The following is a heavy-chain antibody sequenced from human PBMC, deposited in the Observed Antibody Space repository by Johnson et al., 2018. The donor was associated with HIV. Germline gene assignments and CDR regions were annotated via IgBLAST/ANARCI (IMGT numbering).Heavy chain of an antibody. CDR1: FTFNSYD. CDR2: INWNGGST. V-gene: IGHV3-20*03. D-gene: IGHD2-21*02. J-gene: IGHJ3*01. Sequence: FTFNSYDMHWVRQAPGKGLEWVSGINWNGGSTGYADSVKGRFTISRDNAKKSLYLQMNSLRAEDTALYYCARDAFGGGGGGDCYSTHWGQGTMVTVSS. CDR3: ARDAFGGGGGGDCYSTH.